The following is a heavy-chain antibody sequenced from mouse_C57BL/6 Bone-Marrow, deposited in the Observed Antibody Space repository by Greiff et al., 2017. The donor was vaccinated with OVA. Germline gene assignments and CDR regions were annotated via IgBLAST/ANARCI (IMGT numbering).Heavy chain of an antibody. CDR1: GYSITSGYY. CDR2: ISYDGSN. Sequence: ESGPGLVKPSQSLSLTCSVTGYSITSGYYWYWIRQFPGNKLEWMGYISYDGSNNYNPSFKNRISITRDTSKNQFFLKLNSVTTEDTATYYCARKYYYGSSLFDYWGQGTTLTVSS. V-gene: IGHV3-6*01. D-gene: IGHD1-1*01. J-gene: IGHJ2*01. CDR3: ARKYYYGSSLFDY.